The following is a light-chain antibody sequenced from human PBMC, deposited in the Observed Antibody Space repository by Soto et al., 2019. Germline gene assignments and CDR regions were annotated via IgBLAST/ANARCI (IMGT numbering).Light chain of an antibody. J-gene: IGKJ1*01. CDR3: QQYGSSSWT. CDR2: GAS. CDR1: QSVSSSY. V-gene: IGKV3-20*01. Sequence: EIVLTQSPGTLSLSPGERATLSCRASQSVSSSYLAWYQQKPGQAPRLLIYGASSRATGIPDRFSGSGSETDFILTISRLEPEDFAVYYCQQYGSSSWTSGQGTKVEIK.